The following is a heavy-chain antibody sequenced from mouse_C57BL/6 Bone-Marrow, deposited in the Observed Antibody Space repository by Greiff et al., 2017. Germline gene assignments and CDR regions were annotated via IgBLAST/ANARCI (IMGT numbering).Heavy chain of an antibody. J-gene: IGHJ1*03. CDR1: GYTFTEYT. CDR2: FYPGSGSI. V-gene: IGHV1-62-2*01. CDR3: ARHEDGYESYWYFDV. Sequence: VQVVESGAELVKPGASVKLSCKASGYTFTEYTIHWVKQRSGQGLEWIGWFYPGSGSIKYNEKFKDKATLTADKSSSTVYMELSRLTSEDSAVYFCARHEDGYESYWYFDVWGTGTTVTVSS. D-gene: IGHD2-2*01.